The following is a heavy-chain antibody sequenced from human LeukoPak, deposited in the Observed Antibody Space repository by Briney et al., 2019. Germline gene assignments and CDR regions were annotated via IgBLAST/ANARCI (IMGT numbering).Heavy chain of an antibody. Sequence: SGTLSLTCAVSGGSISSSNWRSWVRQPPGKGLEWIGEIYHSGSTNYNPSLKSRVTISVDKSKNQFSLKLSSVTAADTAVYYCARSGLYSSGWYAVGPWGQGTLVTVSS. V-gene: IGHV4-4*02. CDR3: ARSGLYSSGWYAVGP. D-gene: IGHD6-19*01. J-gene: IGHJ4*02. CDR2: IYHSGST. CDR1: GGSISSSNW.